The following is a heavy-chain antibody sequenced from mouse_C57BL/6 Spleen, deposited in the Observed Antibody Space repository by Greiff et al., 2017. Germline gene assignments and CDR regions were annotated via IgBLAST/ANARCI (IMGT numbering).Heavy chain of an antibody. D-gene: IGHD2-1*01. CDR2: IYPGDGDI. Sequence: VQLQQSGAELVKPGASVKISCKASGYAFSSYWMNWVKQRPGKGLEWIGQIYPGDGDINYNGKFKGKATLTADKSSSTAYMQLSSLTSEDSAVYFCAREWIYYGNPYAMDYWGQGTSVTVSS. CDR3: AREWIYYGNPYAMDY. V-gene: IGHV1-80*01. J-gene: IGHJ4*01. CDR1: GYAFSSYW.